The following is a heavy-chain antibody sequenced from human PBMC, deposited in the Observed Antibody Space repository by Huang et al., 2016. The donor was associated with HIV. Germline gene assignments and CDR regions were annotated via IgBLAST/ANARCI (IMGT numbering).Heavy chain of an antibody. D-gene: IGHD3-10*01. V-gene: IGHV4-34*02. CDR1: GGSRSGYY. CDR3: ARDATKNPRGWFDP. Sequence: QVHLQQWGAGLLTSAETLSLTCAVYGGSRSGYYWSWLRQTPGKGLGWIGEIKHLGCPNYNPSLKRRVSISMDGSKKQFSLKLRSISDADTAVYFCARDATKNPRGWFDPWGQGTLVTVSS. CDR2: IKHLGCP. J-gene: IGHJ5*02.